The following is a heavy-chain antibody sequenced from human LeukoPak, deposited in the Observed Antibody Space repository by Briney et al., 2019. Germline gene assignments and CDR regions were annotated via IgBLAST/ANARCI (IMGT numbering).Heavy chain of an antibody. CDR1: GGTFSSYA. CDR3: ARGEKDSGASEMWALDY. Sequence: RASVKVSCTASGGTFSSYAISWVRQAPGQGLEWMGKIIPILGIANYAQRFQGRVTITADKSTSTAYMELSSLRSEDTAVYYCARGEKDSGASEMWALDYWGQGTLVTVSS. D-gene: IGHD6-25*01. CDR2: IIPILGIA. V-gene: IGHV1-69*04. J-gene: IGHJ4*02.